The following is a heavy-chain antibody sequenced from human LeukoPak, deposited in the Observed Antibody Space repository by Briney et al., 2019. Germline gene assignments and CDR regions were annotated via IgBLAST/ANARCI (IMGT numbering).Heavy chain of an antibody. CDR3: AKDQDIVVVPAAMLTNWFDP. V-gene: IGHV3-30*18. D-gene: IGHD2-2*01. CDR2: ISYDGSNK. CDR1: GFTFSSYG. Sequence: GGSLRLSCAASGFTFSSYGMHWVRQAPGKGLGWVAVISYDGSNKYYADSVKGRFTISRDNSKNTLYLQMNSLRAEDTAVYYCAKDQDIVVVPAAMLTNWFDPWGQGTLVTVSS. J-gene: IGHJ5*02.